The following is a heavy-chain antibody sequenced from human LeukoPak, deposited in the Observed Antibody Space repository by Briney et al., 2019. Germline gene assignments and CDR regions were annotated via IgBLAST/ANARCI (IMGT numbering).Heavy chain of an antibody. Sequence: GASVNVSCRAAGGTSSSYAICWVRHAPRQRLEGMGGIITIFGTANYAQKLQGRVTITADESTSTAYMKLSSLRSEDTAVYYCARGVLRYFDWLSPGPSDYWGQGTLVTASS. J-gene: IGHJ4*02. CDR1: GGTSSSYA. V-gene: IGHV1-69*13. CDR2: IITIFGTA. CDR3: ARGVLRYFDWLSPGPSDY. D-gene: IGHD3-9*01.